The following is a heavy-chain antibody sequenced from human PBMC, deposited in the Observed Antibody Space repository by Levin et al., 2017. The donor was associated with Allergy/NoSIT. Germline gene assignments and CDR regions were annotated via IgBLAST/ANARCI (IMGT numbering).Heavy chain of an antibody. Sequence: LEASVKVSCKASGYTFTDYYMYWVRQAPGQGFEWMGWINPNSGGTNYAQKFQGRFTMTRDTSISTAYMELSRLRSDDTAVYYCARGGYSGYDGVDYWGQGTLVTVSS. CDR3: ARGGYSGYDGVDY. D-gene: IGHD5-12*01. V-gene: IGHV1-2*03. J-gene: IGHJ4*02. CDR2: INPNSGGT. CDR1: GYTFTDYY.